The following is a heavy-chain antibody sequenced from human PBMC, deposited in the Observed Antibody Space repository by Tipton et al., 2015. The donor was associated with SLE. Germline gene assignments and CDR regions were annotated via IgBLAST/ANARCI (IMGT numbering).Heavy chain of an antibody. D-gene: IGHD1-14*01. CDR2: INTCSTTT. CDR1: GFTFSSYP. J-gene: IGHJ5*02. CDR3: AREAFGVNHGMSLS. V-gene: IGHV3-48*01. Sequence: PLRLSCEGSGFTFSSYPMNWVRQVPGKGLEWISYINTCSTTTYYADSVQGRFTISRDNAKNSLHLQMNILRADDTAVYYCAREAFGVNHGMSLSWGQGALVTVSS.